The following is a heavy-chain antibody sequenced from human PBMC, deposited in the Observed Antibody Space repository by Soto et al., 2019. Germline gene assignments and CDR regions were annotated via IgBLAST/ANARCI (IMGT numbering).Heavy chain of an antibody. CDR3: ARCGAGSGPFTWELPDH. Sequence: QMQLVQSGAEVKKTGSSVTVSCKALGNTFTYRYLHWVRQAPGQALEWMGWITPFNGDVHSAQKVQERVTITRDRSINTAYMRMSSLSSEDTSRYYGARCGAGSGPFTWELPDHWGQGTLVTVSS. D-gene: IGHD1-26*01. V-gene: IGHV1-45*02. CDR2: ITPFNGDV. J-gene: IGHJ4*02. CDR1: GNTFTYRY.